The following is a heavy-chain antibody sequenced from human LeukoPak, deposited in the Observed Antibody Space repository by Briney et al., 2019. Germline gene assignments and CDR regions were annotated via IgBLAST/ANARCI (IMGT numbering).Heavy chain of an antibody. Sequence: NPSETLSLTCTVSGGSISSSSYYWGWIRQPPGKGLEWIGSIYYSGSTYYNPSLKSRVTISVDTSKNQFSLKLSSVTAADTAVYYCARHSVAFDIWGQGTMVTVSS. J-gene: IGHJ3*02. CDR3: ARHSVAFDI. D-gene: IGHD3-10*01. CDR1: GGSISSSSYY. CDR2: IYYSGST. V-gene: IGHV4-39*01.